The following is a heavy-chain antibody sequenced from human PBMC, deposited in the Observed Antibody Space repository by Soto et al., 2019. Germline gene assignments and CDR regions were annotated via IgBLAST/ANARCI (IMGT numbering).Heavy chain of an antibody. Sequence: EVQLVESGGGLIQPGGSLRLSCAASGLTVSRNYMSWVRQAPGKGLEWVSVIYTGGTTYHADSVKGRFTISRDNSKNTLYLQMNSLRGEDTAVYYCAFASAYYYYFDYWGQGTLVTVSS. CDR3: AFASAYYYYFDY. CDR1: GLTVSRNY. V-gene: IGHV3-53*01. D-gene: IGHD3-22*01. CDR2: IYTGGTT. J-gene: IGHJ4*02.